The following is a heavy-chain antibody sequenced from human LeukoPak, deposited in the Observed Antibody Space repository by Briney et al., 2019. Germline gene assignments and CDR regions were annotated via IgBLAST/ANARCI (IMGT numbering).Heavy chain of an antibody. CDR1: GFTFSSYS. Sequence: GGSLRLSCAASGFTFSSYSMNWVRQAPGKGLEWVSSISSSSSYIYYADSVKGRFTISRGNAKNSLYLQMNSLRAEDTAVYYCARDQWLIPYFDYWGQGTLVTVSS. J-gene: IGHJ4*02. CDR2: ISSSSSYI. CDR3: ARDQWLIPYFDY. D-gene: IGHD6-19*01. V-gene: IGHV3-21*01.